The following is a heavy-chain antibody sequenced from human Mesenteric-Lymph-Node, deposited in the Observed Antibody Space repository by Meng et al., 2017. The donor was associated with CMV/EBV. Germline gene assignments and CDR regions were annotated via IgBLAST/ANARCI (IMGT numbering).Heavy chain of an antibody. CDR3: AREGGQLDAFDI. J-gene: IGHJ3*02. V-gene: IGHV3-7*01. CDR1: GFTFSSYW. D-gene: IGHD1-1*01. CDR2: IKQDGSEK. Sequence: GESLKISCAASGFTFSSYWMSWVRQAPGKGLEWVANIKQDGSEKYYVDSVKGRFTISRDNAKNSLYLQMNSLRAEDTAVYYCAREGGQLDAFDIWGQGTMVTVSS.